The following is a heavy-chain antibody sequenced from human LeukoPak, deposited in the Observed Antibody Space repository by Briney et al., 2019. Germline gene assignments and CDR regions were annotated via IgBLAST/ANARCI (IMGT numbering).Heavy chain of an antibody. V-gene: IGHV1-18*01. Sequence: ASVKVSCKASGYTFTSYGISWVRQAPGQGLEWMGWISAYNGNTNYAQKLQGRVTMTRDTSISTAYMELSRLRSDDTAVYYCAKPGYCSGGSCQIRGAFDIWGQGTMVTVSS. CDR2: ISAYNGNT. D-gene: IGHD2-15*01. CDR3: AKPGYCSGGSCQIRGAFDI. J-gene: IGHJ3*02. CDR1: GYTFTSYG.